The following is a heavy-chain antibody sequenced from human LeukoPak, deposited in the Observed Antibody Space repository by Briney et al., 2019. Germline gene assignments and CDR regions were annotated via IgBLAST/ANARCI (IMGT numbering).Heavy chain of an antibody. V-gene: IGHV3-43*01. CDR3: AKDITGYSYGYGAFDY. J-gene: IGHJ4*02. Sequence: PGGSLRLSCAASGFTFDDYTMHWVRQAPGKGRGWVSLISWDGGSTYYADSVKGRFTISRDNSKNSLYLQMNSLRTEDTALYYCAKDITGYSYGYGAFDYWGQGTLVTVSS. CDR1: GFTFDDYT. CDR2: ISWDGGST. D-gene: IGHD5-18*01.